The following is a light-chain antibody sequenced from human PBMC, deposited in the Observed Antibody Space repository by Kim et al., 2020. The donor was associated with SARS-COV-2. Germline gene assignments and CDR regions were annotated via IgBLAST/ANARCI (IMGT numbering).Light chain of an antibody. CDR2: EGS. Sequence: GQLITLSCTGTSSDVGSYNLVSWYQQHPGKAPTLMMYEGSKRPSGVSNRFSGSKSGNTASLTISWLQAEDEADYYCCSYAGRSTWVFGGGTQLTVL. J-gene: IGLJ3*02. V-gene: IGLV2-23*01. CDR1: SSDVGSYNL. CDR3: CSYAGRSTWV.